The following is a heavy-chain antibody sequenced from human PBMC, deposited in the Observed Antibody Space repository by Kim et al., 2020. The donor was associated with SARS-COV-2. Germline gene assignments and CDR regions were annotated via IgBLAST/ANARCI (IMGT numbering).Heavy chain of an antibody. CDR1: GFTFSSYS. Sequence: GGSLRLSCAASGFTFSSYSMNWVRQAPGKGLEWVSSISSSSSYIYYADSVKGRFTISRDNAKNSLYLQMNSLRAEDTAVYYCARVQVCSGGSCYSWYFDYWGQGTLVTVSS. CDR3: ARVQVCSGGSCYSWYFDY. CDR2: ISSSSSYI. D-gene: IGHD2-15*01. J-gene: IGHJ4*02. V-gene: IGHV3-21*01.